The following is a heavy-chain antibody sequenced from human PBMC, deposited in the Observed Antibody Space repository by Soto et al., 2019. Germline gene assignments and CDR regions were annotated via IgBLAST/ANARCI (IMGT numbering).Heavy chain of an antibody. J-gene: IGHJ2*01. CDR1: GITFSRCL. D-gene: IGHD4-17*01. Sequence: GGSLRLSCGASGITFSRCLMSWVRQAPGKGLEWVASISQDGTDTDYVDSVKGRFAISRDNPKNSLYLQMNSLRADDTAVYYCARGPISYGHYAKTYWYFDLWGRATRVTVS. CDR2: ISQDGTDT. CDR3: ARGPISYGHYAKTYWYFDL. V-gene: IGHV3-7*01.